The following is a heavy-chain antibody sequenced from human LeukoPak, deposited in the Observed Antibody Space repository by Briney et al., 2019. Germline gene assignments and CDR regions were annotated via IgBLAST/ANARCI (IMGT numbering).Heavy chain of an antibody. Sequence: GGSLRLSCAASGFSFSSYSMNWVRQSPGKGLEWVSSISRSSSNTYYADSLKGRFTISRDNAKNSLYLQMNSLRAEDTAVYFCARDKGGMVPFDYWGQGTLVTVSS. D-gene: IGHD3-10*01. CDR1: GFSFSSYS. CDR2: ISRSSSNT. V-gene: IGHV3-21*01. J-gene: IGHJ4*02. CDR3: ARDKGGMVPFDY.